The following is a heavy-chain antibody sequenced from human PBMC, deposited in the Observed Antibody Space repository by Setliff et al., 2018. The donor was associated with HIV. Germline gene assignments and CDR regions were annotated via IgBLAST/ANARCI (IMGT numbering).Heavy chain of an antibody. V-gene: IGHV1-2*02. CDR3: ARNAIQIMRWSPGDTWFDT. Sequence: ASVKVSCKASGYTLTDYYMHWVRQVPGRGLEWMGWIMPDSGGTDYAQKFRGRITMSRDASLITRTRDRPITTVYMELARLTSDDTAIYYCARNAIQIMRWSPGDTWFDTWGQGTLVTVSS. J-gene: IGHJ5*02. D-gene: IGHD7-27*01. CDR2: IMPDSGGT. CDR1: GYTLTDYY.